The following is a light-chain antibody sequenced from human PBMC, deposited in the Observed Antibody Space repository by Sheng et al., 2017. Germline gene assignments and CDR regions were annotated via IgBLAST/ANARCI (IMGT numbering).Light chain of an antibody. V-gene: IGLV2-14*03. Sequence: SVSGSPGQSITISCTGTSSDVGGYNYVSWYQQHPGKAPKLMIYDVSNRPSGVSNRFSGSKSGNTASLTISGLQAEDEADYYCSSYTSSSTYVFGTGTKVTVL. J-gene: IGLJ1*01. CDR3: SSYTSSSTYV. CDR1: SSDVGGYNY. CDR2: DVS.